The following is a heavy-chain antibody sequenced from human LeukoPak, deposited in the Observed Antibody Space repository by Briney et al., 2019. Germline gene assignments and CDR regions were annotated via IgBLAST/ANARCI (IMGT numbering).Heavy chain of an antibody. CDR2: ISSSSSYI. J-gene: IGHJ5*02. Sequence: GGSLRLSCAASGFTFSSYSMNWVRQAPGKGLEWVSSISSSSSYIYYADSVKGRFTISRDNAKNSPYLQMNSLRAEDTAVYYCAKSIAARPTGFDPWGQGTLVTVSS. CDR3: AKSIAARPTGFDP. D-gene: IGHD6-6*01. V-gene: IGHV3-21*01. CDR1: GFTFSSYS.